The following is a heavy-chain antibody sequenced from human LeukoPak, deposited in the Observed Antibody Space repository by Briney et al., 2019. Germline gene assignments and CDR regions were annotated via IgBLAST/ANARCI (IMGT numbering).Heavy chain of an antibody. D-gene: IGHD3-9*01. Sequence: PSETLSLTCTVSGASISSSSYYWGWIRQPPGKGLEWIGSIYYSGSTYYNPSLKSRVTISVDTSKNQFSLKLSSVAAADTAVYYWARQIDTWAPFDPWGQGTLVTVSS. CDR2: IYYSGST. V-gene: IGHV4-39*01. CDR3: ARQIDTWAPFDP. J-gene: IGHJ5*02. CDR1: GASISSSSYY.